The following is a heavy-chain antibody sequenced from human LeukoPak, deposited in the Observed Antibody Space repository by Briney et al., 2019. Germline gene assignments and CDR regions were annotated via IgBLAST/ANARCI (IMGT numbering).Heavy chain of an antibody. D-gene: IGHD3-16*01. CDR3: ARGGLGEYYPYHYYYMDV. J-gene: IGHJ6*03. Sequence: SETLSLTCTVSGAPITSHYWSWIRQPAGKGLEGLKWIGRIYNTGSTNYNPSLKSRVTMSVDKSKNQFSLKLSSVTAADTAIYYCARGGLGEYYPYHYYYMDVWGKGTTVTVSS. CDR1: GAPITSHY. CDR2: IYNTGST. V-gene: IGHV4-4*07.